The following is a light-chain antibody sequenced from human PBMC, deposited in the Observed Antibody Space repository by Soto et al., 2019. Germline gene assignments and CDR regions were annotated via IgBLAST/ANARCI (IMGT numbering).Light chain of an antibody. CDR3: QQRNNWPET. Sequence: EIVLTQSPATLSLSPGERATLSCRASQSVSSHLAWYRQKPGQAPRLLIYETSSRVTGIPVRFSGSGSGTDFTLTISSLEPEYFAIYYCQQRNNWPETFGQGTKLEIK. V-gene: IGKV3-11*01. J-gene: IGKJ2*01. CDR1: QSVSSH. CDR2: ETS.